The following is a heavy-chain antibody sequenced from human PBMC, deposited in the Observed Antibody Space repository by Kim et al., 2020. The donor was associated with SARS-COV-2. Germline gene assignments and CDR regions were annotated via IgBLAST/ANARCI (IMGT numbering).Heavy chain of an antibody. CDR1: GFNFGTFT. V-gene: IGHV3-48*02. Sequence: GGSLRLSCAASGFNFGTFTMSWVRQAPGKGLEWVSYMSARSGPIYYAESVKGRFTISRVNADNSLYLQMDSLRDEDTAVYYCARNLGGYGLFDYWSHGT. J-gene: IGHJ4*01. D-gene: IGHD5-12*01. CDR3: ARNLGGYGLFDY. CDR2: MSARSGPI.